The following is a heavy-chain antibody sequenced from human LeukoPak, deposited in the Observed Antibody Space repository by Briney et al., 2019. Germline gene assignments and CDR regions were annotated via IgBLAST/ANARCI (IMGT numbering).Heavy chain of an antibody. Sequence: PGGSLRLSCAASGFTFSSYAMSWVRQAPGKGLEWVSAISGSGGSTYYADSVKGRFTISRDNSKNTLYLQMNSLRAEDTAVYYCARDYKGIVVVPAATSVDYWGQGTLVTVSS. CDR2: ISGSGGST. CDR3: ARDYKGIVVVPAATSVDY. CDR1: GFTFSSYA. V-gene: IGHV3-23*01. D-gene: IGHD2-2*01. J-gene: IGHJ4*02.